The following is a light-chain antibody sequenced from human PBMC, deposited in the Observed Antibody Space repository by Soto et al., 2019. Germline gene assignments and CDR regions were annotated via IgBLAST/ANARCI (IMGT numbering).Light chain of an antibody. CDR1: TGAVTSGYY. CDR3: MLSYGGAQPYVV. J-gene: IGLJ2*01. V-gene: IGLV7-43*01. Sequence: QAVVTQEPSLTVSPGGTFTLTCASSTGAVTSGYYPDAFQQKPGQAPRALIYSTSNKHSWTPARFSGAPLGGKAALTLSGVQPEDEAEYYCMLSYGGAQPYVVFGGGTKLTVL. CDR2: STS.